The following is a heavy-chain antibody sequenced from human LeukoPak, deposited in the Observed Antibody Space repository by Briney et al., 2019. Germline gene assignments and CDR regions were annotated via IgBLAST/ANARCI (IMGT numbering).Heavy chain of an antibody. J-gene: IGHJ6*03. CDR1: GGSISSYY. CDR3: ATDYGGYYYMDV. Sequence: PSETLSLTCTVSGGSISSYYWSWVRQPPGKGLEWIGDIYHSGSSNSNPSLKSRVTISVDKSKNQFSLKLSSVTAADTAVYYCATDYGGYYYMDVWGKGTTVTVSS. CDR2: IYHSGSS. D-gene: IGHD4-23*01. V-gene: IGHV4-59*12.